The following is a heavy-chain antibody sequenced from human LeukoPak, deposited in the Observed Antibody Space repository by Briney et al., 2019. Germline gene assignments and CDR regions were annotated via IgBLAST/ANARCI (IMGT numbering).Heavy chain of an antibody. J-gene: IGHJ4*02. D-gene: IGHD4-17*01. CDR1: GDSISRNIYY. V-gene: IGHV4-61*02. CDR2: LNPSGTT. Sequence: SETLSLTCTVSGDSISRNIYYWCWIRQSAGKGLEWIGRLNPSGTTSSNPSLKSRLTMSLDPSENKFSQKLSSVTPADTALYYCARGHPYGDYFDYWGQGSLVTVSS. CDR3: ARGHPYGDYFDY.